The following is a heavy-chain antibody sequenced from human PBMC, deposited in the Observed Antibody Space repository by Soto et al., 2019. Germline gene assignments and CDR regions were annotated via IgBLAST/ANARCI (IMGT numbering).Heavy chain of an antibody. V-gene: IGHV4-39*01. J-gene: IGHJ3*02. CDR3: GSRTVPTFNAFDI. CDR2: IYYSENT. CDR1: GDSVIRSNYY. D-gene: IGHD4-17*01. Sequence: QLQLQESGPGLVKPSETLSLTCIVSGDSVIRSNYYWGWIRQPPGKGLEWIGSIYYSENTYYNPSLKSRVTLSLDTSKNQFSLRVSSVTAADTDVYYCGSRTVPTFNAFDIWGQGTMVTVSS.